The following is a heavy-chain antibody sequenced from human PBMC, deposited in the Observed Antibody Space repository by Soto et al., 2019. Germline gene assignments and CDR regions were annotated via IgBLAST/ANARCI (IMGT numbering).Heavy chain of an antibody. CDR1: GFTFSSYA. CDR2: ISYDGSNK. D-gene: IGHD2-2*01. V-gene: IGHV3-30-3*01. J-gene: IGHJ6*02. Sequence: GGSLRLSCTVSGFTFSSYAMHWVRQAPGKGLEWVAVISYDGSNKYYADSVKGRFTISRDNSKNTLYLQMNSLRAEDTAVYYCARWGIVLVPAATNYYYGMDVWGQGTTVTVSS. CDR3: ARWGIVLVPAATNYYYGMDV.